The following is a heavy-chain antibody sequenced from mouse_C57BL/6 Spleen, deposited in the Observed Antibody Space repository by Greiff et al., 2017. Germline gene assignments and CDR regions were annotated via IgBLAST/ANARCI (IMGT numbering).Heavy chain of an antibody. V-gene: IGHV1-69*01. CDR3: ARVTTVVADFDY. J-gene: IGHJ2*01. Sequence: QVQLQQPGAELVMPGASVKLSCKASGYTFTSYWMHWVKQRPGQGLEWIGEIDPSDSYTNYNQKFKGKSTLTVDKSSSTAYMQLSSLTSEDSAVYDCARVTTVVADFDYWGQGTTLTVSS. CDR2: IDPSDSYT. CDR1: GYTFTSYW. D-gene: IGHD1-1*01.